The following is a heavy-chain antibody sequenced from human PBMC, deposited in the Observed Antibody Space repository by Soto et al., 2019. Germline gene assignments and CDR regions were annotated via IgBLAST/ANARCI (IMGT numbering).Heavy chain of an antibody. D-gene: IGHD2-2*02. CDR2: IIPIFGTA. CDR1: GGTFSSYA. V-gene: IGHV1-69*13. Sequence: SVKVSCKACGGTFSSYAISWVRQAPGQGLEWMGGIIPIFGTANYAQKFQGRVTITADESTSTAYMELSSLRSEDTAVYYCARDHGYCSSTSCYMDYYYGMDVWGQGTTVTVSS. J-gene: IGHJ6*02. CDR3: ARDHGYCSSTSCYMDYYYGMDV.